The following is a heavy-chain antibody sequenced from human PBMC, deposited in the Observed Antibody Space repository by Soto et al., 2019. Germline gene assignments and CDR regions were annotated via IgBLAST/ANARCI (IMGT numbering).Heavy chain of an antibody. Sequence: PSETLSLTCTVSGGSISSYYWSWIRQPAGRGLEWIGRIYTSGSTNYNPSLKSRVTMSVDTSKNQFSLKLSSVTAADTAVYYCARELARRYQPAHMDVWGQGTTVTVYS. V-gene: IGHV4-4*07. D-gene: IGHD2-2*01. CDR1: GGSISSYY. CDR2: IYTSGST. J-gene: IGHJ6*02. CDR3: ARELARRYQPAHMDV.